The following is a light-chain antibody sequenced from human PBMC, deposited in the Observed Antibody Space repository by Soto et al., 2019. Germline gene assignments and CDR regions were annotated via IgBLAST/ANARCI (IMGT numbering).Light chain of an antibody. V-gene: IGLV2-14*01. Sequence: QSALSQPASVSGSPGQSITISCSGTSSDVGGYNFVSWYQQYPGKAPKLMIYDVNNRPSGISIRFSGSKSGNTASLTISGLQAEDEADYYCNSYTTNNTVVFGGGTKLTVL. J-gene: IGLJ2*01. CDR1: SSDVGGYNF. CDR2: DVN. CDR3: NSYTTNNTVV.